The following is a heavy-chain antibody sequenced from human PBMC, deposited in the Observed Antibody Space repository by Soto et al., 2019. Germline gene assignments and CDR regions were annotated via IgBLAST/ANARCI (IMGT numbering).Heavy chain of an antibody. CDR3: ARDYGEWLRFDY. CDR1: GYTFTGCY. V-gene: IGHV1-2*02. Sequence: ASVKVSCKASGYTFTGCYMHWVRQAPGQGLEWMGWINPNSGDTNYAQKFQGRVTMTRDTSISTAYMELSRLRSDDTAVYYCARDYGEWLRFDYWGQGTLVTVSS. D-gene: IGHD5-12*01. CDR2: INPNSGDT. J-gene: IGHJ4*02.